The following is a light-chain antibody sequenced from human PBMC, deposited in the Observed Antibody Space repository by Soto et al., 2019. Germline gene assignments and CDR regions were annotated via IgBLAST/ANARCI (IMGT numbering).Light chain of an antibody. CDR1: QSFSSSY. Sequence: EIVLTKSPGTLSLSPGERVTLSCRASQSFSSSYLAWCQQKPGQAPMRLIYGASTRATGIPDRFSGSGSGADFSLTISRLEPEDFASYYGQQYGTSPTWTFGQGTKVDIK. J-gene: IGKJ1*01. CDR3: QQYGTSPTWT. CDR2: GAS. V-gene: IGKV3-20*01.